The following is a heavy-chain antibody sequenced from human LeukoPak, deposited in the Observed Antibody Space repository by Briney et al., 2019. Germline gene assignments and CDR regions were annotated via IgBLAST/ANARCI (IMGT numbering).Heavy chain of an antibody. CDR1: GFTFSYYG. J-gene: IGHJ5*02. D-gene: IGHD3-10*01. CDR2: IRYDGNDK. Sequence: GGSLRLSCAASGFTFSYYGFLWVRQAPGKVLEWVAFIRYDGNDKYYAESVKGRFTTSRDTSRNTLYLQMNSLRLEDTAVYYCAKDLMRDRWFGESWGQGTLVTVSS. CDR3: AKDLMRDRWFGES. V-gene: IGHV3-30*02.